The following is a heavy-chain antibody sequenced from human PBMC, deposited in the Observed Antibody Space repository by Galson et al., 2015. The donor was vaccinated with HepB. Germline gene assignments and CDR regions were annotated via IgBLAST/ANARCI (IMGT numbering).Heavy chain of an antibody. CDR1: GFTFSSYG. CDR2: ISYDGSNK. Sequence: SLRLSCAASGFTFSSYGMHWVRQAPGKGLEWVAVISYDGSNKYYADSVKGRFTISRDNSKNTLYLQMNSLRAEDTAVYYCAKDKVAAAGLVRFDYWGQGTLVTVSS. J-gene: IGHJ4*02. D-gene: IGHD6-13*01. CDR3: AKDKVAAAGLVRFDY. V-gene: IGHV3-30*18.